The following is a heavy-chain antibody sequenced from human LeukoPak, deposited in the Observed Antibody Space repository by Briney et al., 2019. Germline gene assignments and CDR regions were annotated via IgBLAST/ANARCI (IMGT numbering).Heavy chain of an antibody. CDR2: ITPIFGTA. J-gene: IGHJ4*02. Sequence: ASVKVSCKASGGTFGSNAISWVRQAPGQGLEWMGGITPIFGTANYAQKFQGRVTITAVESMSTAYMELSSLRSEDTAVYYCARGWLAETTVVTPYNYWGQGTLVTVSS. V-gene: IGHV1-69*13. D-gene: IGHD4-23*01. CDR1: GGTFGSNA. CDR3: ARGWLAETTVVTPYNY.